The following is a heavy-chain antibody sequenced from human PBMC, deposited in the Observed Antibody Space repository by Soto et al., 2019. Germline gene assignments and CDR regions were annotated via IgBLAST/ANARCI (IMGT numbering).Heavy chain of an antibody. J-gene: IGHJ6*02. D-gene: IGHD3-3*01. V-gene: IGHV4-59*01. CDR3: ARDSGYYDFWSGYGPSHYYYYYGMAV. Sequence: SETLSLTCTVSGGSISSYYWSWIRQPPGKGLEWIGYIYYSGSTNYNPSLKSRVTISVDTSKNQFSLKLSSVTAADTAVYYCARDSGYYDFWSGYGPSHYYYYYGMAVWGQGTTVTVSS. CDR2: IYYSGST. CDR1: GGSISSYY.